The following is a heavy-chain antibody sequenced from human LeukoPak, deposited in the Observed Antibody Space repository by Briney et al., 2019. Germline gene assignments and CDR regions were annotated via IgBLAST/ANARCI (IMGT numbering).Heavy chain of an antibody. CDR1: GFTFSSYW. CDR2: IKEDGSAI. Sequence: GGSLRLSCAASGFTFSSYWMGWVRQAPGRGLEWVANIKEDGSAIYHVDSVKGRFSISRDNAEKSLSLQMNSLRVEDTAVYYCARVLGYGWFDPWGQGTLVTV. D-gene: IGHD5-12*01. J-gene: IGHJ5*02. CDR3: ARVLGYGWFDP. V-gene: IGHV3-7*05.